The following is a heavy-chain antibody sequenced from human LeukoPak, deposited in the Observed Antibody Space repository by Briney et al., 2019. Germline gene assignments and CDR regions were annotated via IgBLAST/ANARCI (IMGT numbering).Heavy chain of an antibody. D-gene: IGHD6-19*01. V-gene: IGHV1-2*06. CDR3: ARDQRGWYGDLDY. J-gene: IGHJ4*02. CDR2: INPNTGVT. Sequence: ASVKVSCKASGYTFTGYYLFWVRQAPGQGLEWMGRINPNTGVTNYAQKFRGRVTMTRDTSTSTVYMELRSLRSEDTAVYYCARDQRGWYGDLDYWGQGTLVTVSS. CDR1: GYTFTGYY.